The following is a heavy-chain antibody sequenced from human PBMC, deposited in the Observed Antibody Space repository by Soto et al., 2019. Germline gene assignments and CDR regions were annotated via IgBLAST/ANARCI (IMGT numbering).Heavy chain of an antibody. CDR2: ISSNSATI. CDR1: GFIADDYA. J-gene: IGHJ4*02. V-gene: IGHV3-9*02. Sequence: EVQLVESGGGLVQPGRSLRLSCVASGFIADDYAMHWVRQAPGKGLEWVSGISSNSATINYADSVKGRFTISRENAKNSLFIQTNRRRPEDTAFYYCVKDMKWGGITTIHHFDSRGQGTPVNVSS. D-gene: IGHD3-22*01. CDR3: VKDMKWGGITTIHHFDS.